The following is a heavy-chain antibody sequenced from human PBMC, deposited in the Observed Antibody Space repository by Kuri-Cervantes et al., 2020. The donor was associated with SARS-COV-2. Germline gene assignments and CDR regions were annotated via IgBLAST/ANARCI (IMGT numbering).Heavy chain of an antibody. Sequence: GGSLRLSCAASGFTFSSYDMNWVRQAPGKGLEGVSYIRSSSSIIYYADSVKGRFTVSRDNVKNSLYLQMNSLRAEDTAVYFCARVDPRTDAYNHYYYGMDVWGQGTTVTVSS. V-gene: IGHV3-48*01. CDR3: ARVDPRTDAYNHYYYGMDV. D-gene: IGHD5-24*01. CDR1: GFTFSSYD. CDR2: IRSSSSII. J-gene: IGHJ6*02.